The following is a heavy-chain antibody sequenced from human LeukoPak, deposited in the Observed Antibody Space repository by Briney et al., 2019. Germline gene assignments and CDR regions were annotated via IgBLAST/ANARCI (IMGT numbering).Heavy chain of an antibody. CDR3: TREAWRPYLDY. V-gene: IGHV3-23*01. Sequence: LPGGSLRLSCAASGFSFSDHYMDWVRQAPGKGLEWLSTITITDGGAYYIDSVKGRFTMSRDNSKNTLYLQMNSLRAEDTAVYYCTREAWRPYLDYWGQGTLVTVSP. J-gene: IGHJ4*02. D-gene: IGHD3-3*01. CDR2: ITITDGGA. CDR1: GFSFSDHY.